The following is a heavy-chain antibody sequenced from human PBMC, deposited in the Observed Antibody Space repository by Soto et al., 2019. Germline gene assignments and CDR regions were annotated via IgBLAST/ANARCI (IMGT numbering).Heavy chain of an antibody. CDR1: GGTFSTFA. J-gene: IGHJ6*02. D-gene: IGHD3-3*01. V-gene: IGHV1-69*01. CDR2: IIPMFGTA. Sequence: QVQLVQSGAEVKKPGSSVKVSCTASGGTFSTFAISWVRQAPGQGLECMGGIIPMFGTANYAQKFQGRVTITADESTSTAYMELSSLRSEDTAVYYCATHAITSMDVWGQGTTVTVSS. CDR3: ATHAITSMDV.